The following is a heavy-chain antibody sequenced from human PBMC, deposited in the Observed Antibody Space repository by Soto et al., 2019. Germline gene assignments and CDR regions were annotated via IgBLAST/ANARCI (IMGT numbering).Heavy chain of an antibody. Sequence: SETLSLTCNVSGGPIKTGDYYWNWIRQPPGKGLEWIGYVFYSGATNYSPSLKSRTAISMDTSKNQFSLSLTSVTAADTAVYYCARAGFSYGHLLFWGQGIRVTVSS. D-gene: IGHD3-10*01. J-gene: IGHJ4*02. V-gene: IGHV4-30-4*01. CDR1: GGPIKTGDYY. CDR2: VFYSGAT. CDR3: ARAGFSYGHLLF.